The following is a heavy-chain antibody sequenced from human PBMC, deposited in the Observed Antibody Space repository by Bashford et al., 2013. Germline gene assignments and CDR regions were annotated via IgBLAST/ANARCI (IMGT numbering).Heavy chain of an antibody. CDR2: VSHSGNS. D-gene: IGHD3-10*01. J-gene: IGHJ6*02. CDR3: AREVTMVRGATRYYYYGMDV. CDR1: GESFSTYS. Sequence: SSETLSLTCAVYGESFSTYSWAWIRQPPGKGLEWIGEVSHSGNSKYNPSLKSRVTISIDTSKNQVSLNLRSVTAADTAVYYCAREVTMVRGATRYYYYGMDVWGQGTTVTVSS. V-gene: IGHV4-34*01.